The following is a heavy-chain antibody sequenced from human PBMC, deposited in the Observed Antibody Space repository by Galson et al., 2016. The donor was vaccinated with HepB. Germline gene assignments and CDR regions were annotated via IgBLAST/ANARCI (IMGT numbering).Heavy chain of an antibody. Sequence: SVKVSCKASGYAFTSHPLHWVRQAPGQRPEWMGWINAGEGRTKYSETFQGRLAISRDPSSSIAYMELTSLTSEDTAVYFCARDRADSASWGFDFWGQGALITVSS. CDR1: GYAFTSHP. V-gene: IGHV1-3*01. J-gene: IGHJ4*02. D-gene: IGHD6-13*01. CDR3: ARDRADSASWGFDF. CDR2: INAGEGRT.